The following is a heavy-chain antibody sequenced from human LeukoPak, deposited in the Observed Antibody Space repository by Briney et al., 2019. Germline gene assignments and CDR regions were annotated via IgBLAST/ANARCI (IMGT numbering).Heavy chain of an antibody. Sequence: PGGSLRLSCAASGFTFSSYWMHWVRQAPGKGLVWVSRINSDGSSTSYADSVKGRFTISRDNAKNTLYLQMNSLRAEDTAVYYCARVDSRGNYYDSSGYDYWGQGTLVTVSS. CDR3: ARVDSRGNYYDSSGYDY. V-gene: IGHV3-74*01. CDR1: GFTFSSYW. CDR2: INSDGSST. J-gene: IGHJ4*02. D-gene: IGHD3-22*01.